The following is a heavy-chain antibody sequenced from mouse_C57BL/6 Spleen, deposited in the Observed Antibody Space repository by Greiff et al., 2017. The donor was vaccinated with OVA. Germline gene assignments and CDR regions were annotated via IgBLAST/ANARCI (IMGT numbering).Heavy chain of an antibody. CDR2: IYPRSGNT. Sequence: VQLQQSGAELARPGASVKLSCKASGYTFTSYGISWVKQRTGQGLEWIGEIYPRSGNTYYNEKFKGKATLTADKSSSTAYMELRSLTSEDSAVYFCAKGNYYGSSYDYYAMDYWGKGTSVTVSS. CDR1: GYTFTSYG. CDR3: AKGNYYGSSYDYYAMDY. V-gene: IGHV1-81*01. D-gene: IGHD1-1*01. J-gene: IGHJ4*01.